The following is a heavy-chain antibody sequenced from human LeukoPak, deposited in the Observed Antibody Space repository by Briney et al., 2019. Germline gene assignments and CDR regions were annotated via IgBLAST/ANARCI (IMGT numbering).Heavy chain of an antibody. V-gene: IGHV4-34*01. CDR3: ARVEGRDIVVVPAAIGGFDY. Sequence: SSATLSLTCAVYGASFSGSYWSWIRQPPGKGLEWLGEINHSGRTNYNPSLKSRVPISVETSKNHFSLKLSSLNAADTAVYYCARVEGRDIVVVPAAIGGFDYWGQGTLVTVSS. CDR2: INHSGRT. J-gene: IGHJ4*02. D-gene: IGHD2-2*01. CDR1: GASFSGSY.